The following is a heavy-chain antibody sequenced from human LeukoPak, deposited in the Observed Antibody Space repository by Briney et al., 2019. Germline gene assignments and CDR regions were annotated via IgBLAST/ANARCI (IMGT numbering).Heavy chain of an antibody. Sequence: PGGSLRLSCAASGFTFSSYSMNWVRQAPGQGLEWVSSISSSSGYIYYADSVKGRFTISRDNAENSLYLQMDSLRVEDTAVYYCARDPRTVRIWGQGTLVTVSS. D-gene: IGHD1-1*01. J-gene: IGHJ4*02. CDR3: ARDPRTVRI. V-gene: IGHV3-21*01. CDR2: ISSSSGYI. CDR1: GFTFSSYS.